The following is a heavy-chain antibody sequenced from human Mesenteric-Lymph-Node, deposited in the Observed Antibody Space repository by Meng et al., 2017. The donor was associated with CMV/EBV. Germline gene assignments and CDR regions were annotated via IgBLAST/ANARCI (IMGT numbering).Heavy chain of an antibody. J-gene: IGHJ4*02. CDR3: ARDRVDTYGDDFPPSLHLDT. CDR1: SATSY. Sequence: SATSYWNWIRQRPGKGLEWLGWVYFSGNTKYNPSLESRLTISVDTSKNHFSLKLTSVTAADTAVYYCARDRVDTYGDDFPPSLHLDTWGQGSLVTVSS. D-gene: IGHD4-17*01. V-gene: IGHV4-31*02. CDR2: VYFSGNT.